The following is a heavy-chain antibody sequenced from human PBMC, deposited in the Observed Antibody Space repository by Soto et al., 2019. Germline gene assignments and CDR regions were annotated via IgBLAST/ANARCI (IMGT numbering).Heavy chain of an antibody. Sequence: SETLYLTSAVHRDSLNRTNYSYACICQHPGKGLEWIGSIYYSGSTHYNPSLKSRVTISVDTSKNQFSLKLRSVTAADTAVYYCARHDTGYYDRSGPMDVWGQGTMFAVS. CDR1: RDSLNRTNYS. CDR2: IYYSGST. V-gene: IGHV4-39*01. D-gene: IGHD3-22*01. CDR3: ARHDTGYYDRSGPMDV. J-gene: IGHJ6*02.